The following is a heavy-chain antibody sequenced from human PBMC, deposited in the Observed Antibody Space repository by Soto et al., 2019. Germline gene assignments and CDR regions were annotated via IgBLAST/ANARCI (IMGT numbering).Heavy chain of an antibody. Sequence: QLVESGGGVVQPGTSLRLSCAASGFDFSSYGMHWVRQTPGKGLEWVAVLGFDGGGRYYADSVKGRFTISRDNSKKMLYLQMDSLRAGDTALYYCAREPVGPDYAMDVWGQGTTVTVSS. D-gene: IGHD1-26*01. CDR2: LGFDGGGR. V-gene: IGHV3-33*01. CDR3: AREPVGPDYAMDV. CDR1: GFDFSSYG. J-gene: IGHJ6*02.